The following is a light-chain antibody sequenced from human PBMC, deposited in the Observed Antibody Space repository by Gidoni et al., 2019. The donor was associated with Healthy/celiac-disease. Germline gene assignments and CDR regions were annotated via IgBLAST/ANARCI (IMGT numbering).Light chain of an antibody. CDR2: DAS. V-gene: IGKV1-5*01. CDR3: QQYNSYEYT. J-gene: IGKJ2*01. CDR1: QSISSW. Sequence: DIHIPQSPSTLSASVGDRVTITCRASQSISSWLAWYQQKPGKAPKLLIYDASSLESRVPSRFSGSGSGTEFTLTISSLQPDDFATYYCQQYNSYEYTFGQGTKLEIK.